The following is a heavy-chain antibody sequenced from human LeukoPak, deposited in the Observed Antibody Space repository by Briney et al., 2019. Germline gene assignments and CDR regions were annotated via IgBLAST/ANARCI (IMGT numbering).Heavy chain of an antibody. CDR3: TTTYPARIAAAGKAPYFDY. Sequence: GGSLRPSCAASGFTFSNAWMSWVRQAPGKGLEWVGRIKSKTDGGTTDYAAPVKGRFTISRDDSKNTLYLQMNSLKTEDTAVYYCTTTYPARIAAAGKAPYFDYWGQGTLVTVSS. J-gene: IGHJ4*02. D-gene: IGHD6-13*01. CDR1: GFTFSNAW. CDR2: IKSKTDGGTT. V-gene: IGHV3-15*01.